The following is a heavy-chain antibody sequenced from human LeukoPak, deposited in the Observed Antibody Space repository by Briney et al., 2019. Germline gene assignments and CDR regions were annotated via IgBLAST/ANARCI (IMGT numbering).Heavy chain of an antibody. CDR2: ISWNSGSI. Sequence: GRSLRLSCAASGFTFDDYAMHWVRQAPGKGVEWVSGISWNSGSIGYADSVKGRFTISRGNAKNSLYLQMNSLRAEDTALYYCAKGLQGSFDYWGQGTLVTVSS. V-gene: IGHV3-9*01. CDR3: AKGLQGSFDY. CDR1: GFTFDDYA. D-gene: IGHD1-26*01. J-gene: IGHJ4*02.